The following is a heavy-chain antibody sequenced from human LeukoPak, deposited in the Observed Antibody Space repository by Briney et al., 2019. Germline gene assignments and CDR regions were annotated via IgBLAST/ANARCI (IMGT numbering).Heavy chain of an antibody. Sequence: GTSVTVSCKVSGYTLTELSMHWVRQAPGKGLEWMGGFDPEDGETIYAQKFQGRVTMTEDTSTDTAYMELSSLRSEDTAVYYCATEQSGITIFGVVYWGQGTLVTVSS. CDR1: GYTLTELS. V-gene: IGHV1-24*01. CDR2: FDPEDGET. J-gene: IGHJ4*02. CDR3: ATEQSGITIFGVVY. D-gene: IGHD3-3*01.